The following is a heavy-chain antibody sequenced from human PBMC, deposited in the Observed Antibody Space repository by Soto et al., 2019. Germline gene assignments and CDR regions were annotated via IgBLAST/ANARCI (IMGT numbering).Heavy chain of an antibody. CDR2: ISHSGST. J-gene: IGHJ4*02. V-gene: IGHV4-31*02. CDR1: GGSISSAAYY. D-gene: IGHD5-18*01. Sequence: NPSETLSLTCTVSGGSISSAAYYWSWIRQHPGKGLEWIGYISHSGSTYYTPSLKSRVIISADTSKNRFSVNLTSVTAADTAVYYCAREYTYGSNCFDCWGQGALVTVSS. CDR3: AREYTYGSNCFDC.